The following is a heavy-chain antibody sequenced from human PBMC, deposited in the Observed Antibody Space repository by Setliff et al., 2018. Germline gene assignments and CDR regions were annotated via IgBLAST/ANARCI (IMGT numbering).Heavy chain of an antibody. CDR2: IYTSGST. CDR1: GGSISSGSYY. J-gene: IGHJ5*02. CDR3: ARDVRYYYGSGSYYNDWFDP. D-gene: IGHD3-10*01. Sequence: SETLSLTCTVSGGSISSGSYYWSWIRQPAGKGLEWIGRIYTSGSTNYNPPLKSRVTISVDTSKNQFSLKLSSVTAADTAVYYCARDVRYYYGSGSYYNDWFDPWGQGTLVTVSS. V-gene: IGHV4-61*02.